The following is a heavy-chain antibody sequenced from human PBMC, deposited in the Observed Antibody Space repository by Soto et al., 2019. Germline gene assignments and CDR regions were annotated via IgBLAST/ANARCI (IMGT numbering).Heavy chain of an antibody. J-gene: IGHJ3*02. CDR1: GYPVTAYY. V-gene: IGHV1-2*04. D-gene: IGHD3-3*01. CDR3: ARGGGVGVAGSAAFDM. CDR2: INPATGAA. Sequence: QLHLVQSGAVVKKPGASVTVSCSASGYPVTAYYMHWVRQAPGRGLEWMGGINPATGAAKYTQTFQGWVTRTRETSTSTVFMALSGLTSEDTAVFLCARGGGVGVAGSAAFDMWGQGTLVTVSS.